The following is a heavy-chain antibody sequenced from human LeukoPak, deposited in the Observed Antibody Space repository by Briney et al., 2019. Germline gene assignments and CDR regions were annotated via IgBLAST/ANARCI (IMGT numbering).Heavy chain of an antibody. CDR3: AKCCPMDV. CDR1: GFTFSSYD. CDR2: TSSDGGNK. Sequence: PGRSLRLSCAASGFTFSSYDIHWVRQAAGKGLEWVALTSSDGGNKYFADSVKGRFTISTDNSKNTLYLQMNSLRPEDTAVYYCAKCCPMDVWGQGTTVTVSS. V-gene: IGHV3-30*18. J-gene: IGHJ6*02. D-gene: IGHD4/OR15-4a*01.